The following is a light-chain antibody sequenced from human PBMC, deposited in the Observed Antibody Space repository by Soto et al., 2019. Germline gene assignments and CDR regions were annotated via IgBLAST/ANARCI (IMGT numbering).Light chain of an antibody. V-gene: IGKV3-20*01. CDR2: GAS. Sequence: EMVLTQSPGTLSLSPGERATLSCRASQSVRSSLVWYQQRPGQALRLLIYGASSRATGIPDRFSGSGSGTDFTLTISRLEPEDFAVYYCQQYGSSPITFGQGTRLEIK. CDR3: QQYGSSPIT. CDR1: QSVRSS. J-gene: IGKJ5*01.